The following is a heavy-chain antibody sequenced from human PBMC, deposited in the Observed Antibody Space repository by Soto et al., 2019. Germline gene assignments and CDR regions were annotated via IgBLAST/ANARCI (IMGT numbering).Heavy chain of an antibody. Sequence: QVQLQESGPGLVKPSETLSLTCTVSGGSISSYYWSWIRQPPGKGLEWIGFIFYSGSTSYDPSLKSRVTISIDPSEYQFSLQLNSVTAADTAVYYCASMIGDPVLSFDSWGQGTLVAVSS. CDR3: ASMIGDPVLSFDS. J-gene: IGHJ5*01. CDR1: GGSISSYY. V-gene: IGHV4-59*01. CDR2: IFYSGST. D-gene: IGHD3-10*02.